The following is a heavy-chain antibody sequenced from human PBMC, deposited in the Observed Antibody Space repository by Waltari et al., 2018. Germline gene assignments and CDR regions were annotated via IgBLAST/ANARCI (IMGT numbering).Heavy chain of an antibody. V-gene: IGHV1-18*01. CDR1: GYTFSDYG. CDR3: ARERHRLMEEGYLMALDP. J-gene: IGHJ5*02. Sequence: QVQLVQSGAEVKKPEASVKVSCKASGYTFSDYGISWVRQAPGQGLEWMGWISGNNGNTNNGQKYQGRLIMTKDTSTATVYMELRYLTSDDTAVYYCARERHRLMEEGYLMALDPWGQGTLVTVSS. CDR2: ISGNNGNT. D-gene: IGHD2-21*01.